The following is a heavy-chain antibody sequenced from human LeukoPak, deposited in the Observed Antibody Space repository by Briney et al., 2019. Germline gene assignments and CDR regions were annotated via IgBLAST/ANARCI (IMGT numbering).Heavy chain of an antibody. CDR3: ARGRTYSSAWPATFDY. Sequence: GGSLRLSCAASGFTFSNYGMHWVRQAPGKGLEWVAVIWYDGSIKYYADSVKGRFTISRDNSKNTLYLQMNSLRAEDTAVYYCARGRTYSSAWPATFDYWGQGTLVTVSS. J-gene: IGHJ4*02. V-gene: IGHV3-33*01. CDR2: IWYDGSIK. D-gene: IGHD6-19*01. CDR1: GFTFSNYG.